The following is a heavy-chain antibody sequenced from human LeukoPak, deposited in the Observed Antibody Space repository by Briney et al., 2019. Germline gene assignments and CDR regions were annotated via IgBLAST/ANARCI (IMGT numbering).Heavy chain of an antibody. J-gene: IGHJ4*02. CDR3: ARHCCKGQLQDY. CDR2: LYYSGST. D-gene: IGHD6-6*01. Sequence: SETLSLTCTVSGGSISSGAYYWGWIRQPPGKGLEWIGSLYYSGSTYYNPSLKSRVTISVDTSKNQFSLKLSSVTAADTAVYYCARHCCKGQLQDYWGQGTLVTVSS. CDR1: GGSISSGAYY. V-gene: IGHV4-39*01.